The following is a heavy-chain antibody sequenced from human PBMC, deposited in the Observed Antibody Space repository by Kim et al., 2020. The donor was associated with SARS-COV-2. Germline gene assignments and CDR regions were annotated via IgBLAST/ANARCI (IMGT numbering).Heavy chain of an antibody. D-gene: IGHD6-19*01. CDR1: GFTVSNSE. Sequence: GGSLRLSCAASGFTVSNSEMSWVRQAPGKGLECVSYINSNGDTIYYADSVKGRFTISRDNVKNSLYLQMNSLRAEDTAVYYCARDPRPGSWYFDYWGQGTLITVSP. CDR2: INSNGDTI. V-gene: IGHV3-48*03. CDR3: ARDPRPGSWYFDY. J-gene: IGHJ4*02.